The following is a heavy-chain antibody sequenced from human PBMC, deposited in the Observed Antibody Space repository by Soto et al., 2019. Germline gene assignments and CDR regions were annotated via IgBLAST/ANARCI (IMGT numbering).Heavy chain of an antibody. CDR1: GYIFIHYY. CDR2: INPNGGST. Sequence: QVQLVQSGAEVKKPGASVKVSCKASGYIFIHYYIHWVRQAPGQGLEWMAIINPNGGSTNYAQKFQCRVTVTSATSTSTVSMELNTVGSGDTAVYFCARSLLQGEFWGQGSLVTVSS. J-gene: IGHJ4*02. CDR3: ARSLLQGEF. D-gene: IGHD2-21*01. V-gene: IGHV1-46*01.